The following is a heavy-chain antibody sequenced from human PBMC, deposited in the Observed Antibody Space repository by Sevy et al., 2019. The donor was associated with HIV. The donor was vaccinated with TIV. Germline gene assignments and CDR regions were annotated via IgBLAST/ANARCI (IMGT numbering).Heavy chain of an antibody. CDR1: GFTFDDYA. J-gene: IGHJ3*02. Sequence: GGSLRLSCAASGFTFDDYAMHWVRQAPGKGLEWVSGISWNSGSIGYADSVKGRFTISRDNAKNSLYLQMNSLRAEDTALYYCAKDRGVGTKKEPGDAFDIWGQGTMVTVSS. CDR3: AKDRGVGTKKEPGDAFDI. CDR2: ISWNSGSI. V-gene: IGHV3-9*01. D-gene: IGHD2-21*02.